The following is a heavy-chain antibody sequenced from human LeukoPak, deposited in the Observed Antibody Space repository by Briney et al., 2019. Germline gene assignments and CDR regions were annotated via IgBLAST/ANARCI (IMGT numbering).Heavy chain of an antibody. J-gene: IGHJ4*02. CDR3: ARDPVYSSGWFAGELDH. CDR1: GFAFSSDA. V-gene: IGHV3-30*04. CDR2: ISYDGSNA. D-gene: IGHD6-19*01. Sequence: GRSLRLSCSASGFAFSSDAMHWVRQAPGRGLEWLAVISYDGSNADHAESVRGRFTISRDNSKNTLFLQMNSLRPEDTAVYYCARDPVYSSGWFAGELDHWGLGTLVIVSS.